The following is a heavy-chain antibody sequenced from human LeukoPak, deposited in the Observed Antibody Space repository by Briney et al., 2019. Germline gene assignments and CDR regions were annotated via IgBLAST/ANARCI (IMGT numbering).Heavy chain of an antibody. CDR3: ARSEDCGSSSCYWFGP. Sequence: GSLRLSCAASEFAFSSSDMSWIRQSPGKGLEWIGEINRPGITKYSPSLESRVTISLDTSKNQFSLRLTSATAADTAMYYCARSEDCGSSSCYWFGPWGQGTLVTVSS. D-gene: IGHD2-2*01. CDR2: INRPGIT. V-gene: IGHV4-34*01. J-gene: IGHJ5*02. CDR1: EFAFSSSD.